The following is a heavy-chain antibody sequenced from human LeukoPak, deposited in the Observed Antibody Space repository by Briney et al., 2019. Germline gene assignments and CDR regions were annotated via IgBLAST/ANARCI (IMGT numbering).Heavy chain of an antibody. V-gene: IGHV1-69*06. D-gene: IGHD6-13*01. CDR2: IIPIFGTA. J-gene: IGHJ5*02. CDR3: ARGRPTTSIAAAGVNWFDP. CDR1: GGTFSSYA. Sequence: AVKVSCKASGGTFSSYAISWVRQAPGQGLEWMGGIIPIFGTANYAQKFQGRVTITADKSTSTAYMELSSLRSEDTAVYYCARGRPTTSIAAAGVNWFDPWGQGTLVTVSS.